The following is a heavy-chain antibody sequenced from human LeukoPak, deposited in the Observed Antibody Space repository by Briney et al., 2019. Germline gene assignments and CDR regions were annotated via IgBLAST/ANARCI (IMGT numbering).Heavy chain of an antibody. Sequence: GGSLRLSCAASGFTFSSYGMSWVRQAPGKGLEWVANIKQDGSEKYYVDSVKGRFTISRDNAKNSLYLQMNSLRAEDTAVYYCARSIKSRGECDYWGQGTLVTVSS. CDR2: IKQDGSEK. CDR1: GFTFSSYG. CDR3: ARSIKSRGECDY. V-gene: IGHV3-7*01. D-gene: IGHD3-10*01. J-gene: IGHJ4*02.